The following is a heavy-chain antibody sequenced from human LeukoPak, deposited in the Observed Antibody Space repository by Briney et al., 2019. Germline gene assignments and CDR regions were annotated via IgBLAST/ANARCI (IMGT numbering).Heavy chain of an antibody. CDR2: ISSSGSTI. Sequence: PGGSLRLSCAASGFTFSDYYMSWIRQAPGKGLEWVSYISSSGSTIYYADSVKGLFTISRDNAKNSLYLQMNSLRAEDTAVYYCARAGLSGGSCYAFDIWGQGTMVTVSS. CDR1: GFTFSDYY. V-gene: IGHV3-11*01. CDR3: ARAGLSGGSCYAFDI. D-gene: IGHD2-15*01. J-gene: IGHJ3*02.